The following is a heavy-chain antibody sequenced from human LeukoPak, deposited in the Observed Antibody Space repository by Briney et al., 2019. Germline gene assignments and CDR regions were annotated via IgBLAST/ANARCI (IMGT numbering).Heavy chain of an antibody. V-gene: IGHV4-59*12. CDR2: IYYSGST. CDR3: ARERETATIVDY. D-gene: IGHD5-24*01. J-gene: IGHJ4*02. CDR1: GGSISSYY. Sequence: SETLSLTCTVSGGSISSYYWSWIRQPPGKGLEWIGYIYYSGSTNYNPSLKSRVTISVDTAKNQFSLKLTSVTAADTAVYYCARERETATIVDYWGQGTLVTVSS.